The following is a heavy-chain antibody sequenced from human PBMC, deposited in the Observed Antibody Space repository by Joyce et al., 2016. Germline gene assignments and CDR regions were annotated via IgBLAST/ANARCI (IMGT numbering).Heavy chain of an antibody. V-gene: IGHV4-31*03. D-gene: IGHD1-14*01. CDR3: ARGTGASVVLFDY. CDR2: IYYNGNT. CDR1: GDSISSGGYN. Sequence: QVQLQESGPGLVKPPQTLSLTCRVAGDSISSGGYNWSWIRQRQGKGLECIGYIYYNGNTYDIPSRESRVSMSVDTSKNQFSLNLDSVTAADTAVYFCARGTGASVVLFDYWGQGTLVTVSS. J-gene: IGHJ4*02.